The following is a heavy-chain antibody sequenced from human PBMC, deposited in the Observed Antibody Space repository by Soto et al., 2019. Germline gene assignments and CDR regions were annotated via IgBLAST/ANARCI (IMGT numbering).Heavy chain of an antibody. J-gene: IGHJ6*02. CDR2: FYTSGST. CDR3: ARELMVAAYYYYYGMDV. CDR1: GGSISSYY. Sequence: SETLSLTCTVSGGSISSYYWSWIRQPAGKGLEWIGRFYTSGSTNYNPSLKSRVTMSVDTSKDQFSLKLSSVTAADAAVYYCARELMVAAYYYYYGMDVWGQGTTVTVSS. D-gene: IGHD2-15*01. V-gene: IGHV4-4*07.